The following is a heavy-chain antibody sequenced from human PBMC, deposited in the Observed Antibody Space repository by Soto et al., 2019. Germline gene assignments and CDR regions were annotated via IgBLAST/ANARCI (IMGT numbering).Heavy chain of an antibody. V-gene: IGHV3-23*01. J-gene: IGHJ4*02. CDR1: GFTFSSYA. CDR2: ISGSGGST. CDR3: AKVGRVVPADSGPVFCSGGSCYSDS. D-gene: IGHD2-15*01. Sequence: EVQLLESGGGLVQPGGSLRLSCAASGFTFSSYAMSWVLQAPGKGLEWVSAISGSGGSTYYADSVKGRFTISRDNSKNTLDLQMKSLRAEDTAVYYCAKVGRVVPADSGPVFCSGGSCYSDSWVQGTMVTVSS.